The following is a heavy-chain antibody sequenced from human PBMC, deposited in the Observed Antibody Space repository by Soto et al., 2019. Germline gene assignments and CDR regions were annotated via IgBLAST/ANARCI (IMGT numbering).Heavy chain of an antibody. CDR2: ISYDGSNE. Sequence: VGSLRLSCAASGFTFNSYGMHWVRQAPGRGREWVAVISYDGSNEYYADSVKGRFTISRDNSKNTLYLQMSSLRVEDTAVYYCAKDLGYGGNSYTFDYWGQGALVTVSS. J-gene: IGHJ4*02. CDR3: AKDLGYGGNSYTFDY. D-gene: IGHD2-21*01. V-gene: IGHV3-30*18. CDR1: GFTFNSYG.